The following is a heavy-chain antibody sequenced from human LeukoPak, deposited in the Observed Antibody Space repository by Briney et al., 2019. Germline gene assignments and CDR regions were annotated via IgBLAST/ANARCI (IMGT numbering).Heavy chain of an antibody. D-gene: IGHD5-18*01. CDR2: ISYDGSNK. Sequence: PGRSLRLSCAASGFTFSSYAMHWVRQAPGKGLEWVAVISYDGSNKYYADSVKGRFTISRDNSKNTLYLQKNSLRAEDTAVYYCARSGIQLWTGYFDYWGQGTLVTVSS. J-gene: IGHJ4*02. CDR1: GFTFSSYA. V-gene: IGHV3-30-3*01. CDR3: ARSGIQLWTGYFDY.